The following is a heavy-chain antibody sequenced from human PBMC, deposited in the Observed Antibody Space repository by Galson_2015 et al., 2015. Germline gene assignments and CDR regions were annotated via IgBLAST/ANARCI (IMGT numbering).Heavy chain of an antibody. D-gene: IGHD4-11*01. Sequence: PALVKPTQTLTLTCTFSGFSLSTSGMCVSWIRQPPGKALEWLALIDWDDDKYYSTSLKTRLTISKDTSKNQVVLTMTNMNPVDTATYYCARIPTEDRYYYYYGMDVWGQGTTVTVSS. CDR1: GFSLSTSGMC. J-gene: IGHJ6*02. CDR3: ARIPTEDRYYYYYGMDV. CDR2: IDWDDDK. V-gene: IGHV2-70*01.